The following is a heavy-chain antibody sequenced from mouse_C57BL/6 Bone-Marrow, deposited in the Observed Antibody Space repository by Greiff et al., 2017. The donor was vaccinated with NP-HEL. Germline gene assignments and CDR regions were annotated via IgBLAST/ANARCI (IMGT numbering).Heavy chain of an antibody. CDR2: ISNGGGST. Sequence: DVKLVESGGGLVQPGGSLKLSCAASGFTFSDYYMYWVRQTPEKRLEWVAYISNGGGSTYYPDTVKGRFTISRDNAKNTLYLQMSRLKSEDTAMYYCAGAGSNYYGSSYGWFAYWGQGTLVTVSA. CDR3: AGAGSNYYGSSYGWFAY. V-gene: IGHV5-12*01. CDR1: GFTFSDYY. J-gene: IGHJ3*01. D-gene: IGHD1-1*01.